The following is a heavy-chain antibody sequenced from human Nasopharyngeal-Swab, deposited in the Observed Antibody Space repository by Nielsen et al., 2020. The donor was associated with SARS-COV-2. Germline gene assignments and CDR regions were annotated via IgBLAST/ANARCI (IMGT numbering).Heavy chain of an antibody. CDR1: GFTFSSYA. V-gene: IGHV3-64*01. Sequence: GESLKISCAASGFTFSSYAMHWVRQAPGKGLEYVSAISSNGGSTYYANSVKGRFTISRDNSKNTLYLQMGSLRAEDMAVYYCARSHYDILTGYPNWFDTWGQGTLVTVSS. J-gene: IGHJ5*02. CDR2: ISSNGGST. CDR3: ARSHYDILTGYPNWFDT. D-gene: IGHD3-9*01.